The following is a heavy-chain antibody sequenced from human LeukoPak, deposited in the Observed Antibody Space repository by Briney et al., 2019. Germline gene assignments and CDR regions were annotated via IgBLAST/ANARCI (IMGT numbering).Heavy chain of an antibody. CDR2: IYTRGST. J-gene: IGHJ5*02. CDR3: ARGDDYGDYNWFDP. V-gene: IGHV4-61*02. Sequence: PLQTLSLTCTLSGGSISSGSYYSSSVRQPAGRGLEWIGRIYTRGSTNYKPSLKSRVTISVDTSKNQFSLKLSSVTAADTAVYYCARGDDYGDYNWFDPWGQGTLVTVSS. D-gene: IGHD4-17*01. CDR1: GGSISSGSYY.